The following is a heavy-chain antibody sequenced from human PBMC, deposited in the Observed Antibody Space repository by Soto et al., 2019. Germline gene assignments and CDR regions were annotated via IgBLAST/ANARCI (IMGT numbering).Heavy chain of an antibody. J-gene: IGHJ4*02. CDR3: AGRDGYNSPWYFDY. D-gene: IGHD5-12*01. Sequence: GESLRISCTCSGYSFTRYWIGWVRQMPGKGLEWMGIIYPGDSDTRYSPSFQGQVTISADNAKNSLYLQMNSLRDEDTAVYYCAGRDGYNSPWYFDYWGQGTLVTVSS. CDR1: GYSFTRYW. V-gene: IGHV5-51*01. CDR2: IYPGDSDT.